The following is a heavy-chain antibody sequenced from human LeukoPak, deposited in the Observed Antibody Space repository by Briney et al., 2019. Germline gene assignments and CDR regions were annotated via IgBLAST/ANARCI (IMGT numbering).Heavy chain of an antibody. D-gene: IGHD3-10*01. V-gene: IGHV1-2*06. CDR2: INPNSGGT. CDR3: ARDSAVLPLYYYYMDV. Sequence: ASVKVSCKASGYTFTGYYMHLVRQAPGQGLEWMGRINPNSGGTNYAQKFQGRVTMTRDTSISTAYMELSRLRSDDTAVYYCARDSAVLPLYYYYMDVWGKGTTVTVSS. J-gene: IGHJ6*03. CDR1: GYTFTGYY.